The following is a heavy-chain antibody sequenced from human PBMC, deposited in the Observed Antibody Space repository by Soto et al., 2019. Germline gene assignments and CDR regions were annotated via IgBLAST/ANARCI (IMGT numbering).Heavy chain of an antibody. D-gene: IGHD3-10*01. CDR2: IYHSGST. CDR3: ARAHVLLWFGELSGWFDP. Sequence: QVQLQESGPGLVKPSGTLSLTCAVSSGSISSSNWWSWVXXPXGKGLEWIGEIYHSGSTNYNPSLKSRVTISVDKSKNQFSLKLSSVTAADTAVYYCARAHVLLWFGELSGWFDPWGQGTLVTVSS. CDR1: SGSISSSNW. V-gene: IGHV4-4*02. J-gene: IGHJ5*02.